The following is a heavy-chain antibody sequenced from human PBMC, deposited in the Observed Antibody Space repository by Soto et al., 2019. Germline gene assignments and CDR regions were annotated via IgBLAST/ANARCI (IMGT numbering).Heavy chain of an antibody. CDR3: AREGSYWNDVGPD. CDR2: ISSTSSYI. D-gene: IGHD1-1*01. CDR1: GFTFSTYT. J-gene: IGHJ4*02. V-gene: IGHV3-21*01. Sequence: GGSLRLSCAASGFTFSTYTMNWVRQAPGKGLEWVSSISSTSSYIYYADSVEGRFTISRDNAKNSLYLQMNSLRAEDTAVYYCAREGSYWNDVGPDWGQGXLVTVSS.